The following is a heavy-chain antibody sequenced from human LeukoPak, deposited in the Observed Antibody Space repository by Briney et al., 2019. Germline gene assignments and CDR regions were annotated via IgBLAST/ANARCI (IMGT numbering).Heavy chain of an antibody. Sequence: VASVKVSCKASGYTFTGYYMHWVRQAPGQGLEWMGWMNPNSGNTGYAQKFQGRVTMTRNTSISTAYMELSSLRSEDTAVYYCARMRWGSGSYPPGGYYYMDVWGKGTTVTISS. J-gene: IGHJ6*03. V-gene: IGHV1-8*01. D-gene: IGHD3-10*01. CDR1: GYTFTGYY. CDR2: MNPNSGNT. CDR3: ARMRWGSGSYPPGGYYYMDV.